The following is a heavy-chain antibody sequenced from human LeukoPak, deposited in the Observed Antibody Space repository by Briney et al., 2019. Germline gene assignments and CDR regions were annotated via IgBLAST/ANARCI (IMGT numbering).Heavy chain of an antibody. D-gene: IGHD2-21*01. J-gene: IGHJ4*02. V-gene: IGHV3-30-3*01. Sequence: GGSLRLSCAASGFTFSSYAMHWVRQAPGKGLEWVAVIPYDGSNNYYADSVKGRFTISRDNAKNSLYLQMNSLRAEVTAIYYCVWRYFDYWGQGTLVTVSS. CDR3: VWRYFDY. CDR1: GFTFSSYA. CDR2: IPYDGSNN.